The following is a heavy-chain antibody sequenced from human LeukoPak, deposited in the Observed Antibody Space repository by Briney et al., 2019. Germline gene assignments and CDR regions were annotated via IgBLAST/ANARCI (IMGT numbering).Heavy chain of an antibody. Sequence: PGGSLRLSCAASGFTFSSYGMSWVRQAPGKGLEWVSAISGSGGSTYYADSVKGRFTISRDNSKNTLYLQMNSLRAEDTAKYYCAKRSSISSGYFDFWGRGTLVTVSS. J-gene: IGHJ4*02. D-gene: IGHD3-22*01. CDR1: GFTFSSYG. CDR2: ISGSGGST. V-gene: IGHV3-23*01. CDR3: AKRSSISSGYFDF.